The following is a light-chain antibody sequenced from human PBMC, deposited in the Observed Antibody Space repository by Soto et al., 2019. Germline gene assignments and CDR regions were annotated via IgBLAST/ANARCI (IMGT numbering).Light chain of an antibody. J-gene: IGKJ2*01. CDR1: QSVSSY. CDR3: QQRSNWPYT. V-gene: IGKV3-11*01. Sequence: EIVLTQSPATVSLSPGERATLSCRASQSVSSYLAWNQQKPGQAPRLLIYDASNRATGIPARFSGSGSGTDFTLTISSLEPEDFADYYCQQRSNWPYTFGQGIKLEIK. CDR2: DAS.